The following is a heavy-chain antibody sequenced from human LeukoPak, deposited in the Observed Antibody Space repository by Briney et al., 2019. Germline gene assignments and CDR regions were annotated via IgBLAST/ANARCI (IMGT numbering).Heavy chain of an antibody. CDR3: ARDKGINMIVVPHPLDY. Sequence: ASVKVSCKASGYTFTSYGISWVRQAPGQGLEWMGWISAYNGNTNYAQKLQGRVTMTTDTSTSTAYMELRSLRSDDTAVYYCARDKGINMIVVPHPLDYWGQGTLVTVSS. J-gene: IGHJ4*02. CDR2: ISAYNGNT. V-gene: IGHV1-18*01. CDR1: GYTFTSYG. D-gene: IGHD3-22*01.